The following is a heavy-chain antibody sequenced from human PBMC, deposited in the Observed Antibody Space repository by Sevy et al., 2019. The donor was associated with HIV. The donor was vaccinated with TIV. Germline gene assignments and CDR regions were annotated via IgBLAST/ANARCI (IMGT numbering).Heavy chain of an antibody. CDR1: GFTFSRNA. J-gene: IGHJ6*02. Sequence: GGSLRLSCAASGFTFSRNAMSWVRQAPGKGLEWASGITGSGGSTYYADSVKGRFTISRDNSKNMLYLRMNSLRVEDTAVYYCAKVGHCSSTSCYSIYYGMDVWGQGTTVTVSS. CDR3: AKVGHCSSTSCYSIYYGMDV. D-gene: IGHD2-2*02. V-gene: IGHV3-23*01. CDR2: ITGSGGST.